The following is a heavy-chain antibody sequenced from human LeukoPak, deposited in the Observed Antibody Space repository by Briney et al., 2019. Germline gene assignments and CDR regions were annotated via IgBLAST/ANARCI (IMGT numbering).Heavy chain of an antibody. V-gene: IGHV4-31*03. D-gene: IGHD6-13*01. CDR2: IYSSGST. J-gene: IGHJ5*02. CDR1: GRSISSGGYG. CDR3: ASDKYSSSWRWFDP. Sequence: SDTLSLTCTVSGRSISSGGYGWSWLRQHRGKGLEWFGYIYSSGSTYYNPSLKSRVTISVDTSKNQFSLKLSSVTAADTAVYYCASDKYSSSWRWFDPWGQGTLVTVSS.